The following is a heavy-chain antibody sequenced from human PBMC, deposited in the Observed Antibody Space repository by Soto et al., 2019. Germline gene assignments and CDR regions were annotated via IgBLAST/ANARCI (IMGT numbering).Heavy chain of an antibody. Sequence: ASVKVSCKTSGYAFPHYVINWVRQSPGHGLDLMGFSTHTGNTNYAQNFQGRVVLTTDTSTSTAYMEVTSLRSDDTAVYYCARSGEHPLDYWGQGTPVTVSS. J-gene: IGHJ4*02. CDR3: ARSGEHPLDY. CDR2: STHTGNT. V-gene: IGHV1-18*01. CDR1: GYAFPHYV. D-gene: IGHD1-26*01.